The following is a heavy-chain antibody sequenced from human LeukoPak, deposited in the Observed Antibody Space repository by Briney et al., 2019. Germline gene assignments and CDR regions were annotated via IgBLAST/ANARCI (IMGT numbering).Heavy chain of an antibody. CDR3: ARVTTGTVYYFDY. CDR2: IYYSGST. CDR1: GGSISSSSYY. Sequence: SETLSLTCTVSGGSISSSSYYWGWIRQPPGKGLEWIGSIYYSGSTYYDPSLKSRVTISVDTSKNQFSLKLSSVTAADTAVYYCARVTTGTVYYFDYWGQGTLVTVSS. J-gene: IGHJ4*02. V-gene: IGHV4-39*07. D-gene: IGHD1-1*01.